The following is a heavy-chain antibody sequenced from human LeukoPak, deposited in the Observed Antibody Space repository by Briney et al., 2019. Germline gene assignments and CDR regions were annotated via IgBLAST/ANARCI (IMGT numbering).Heavy chain of an antibody. CDR1: GGSITNYY. V-gene: IGHV4-59*01. J-gene: IGHJ4*02. CDR2: IYYSGST. CDR3: AREGSDYGDFDY. D-gene: IGHD4-17*01. Sequence: SETLSLTCSVSGGSITNYYWSWIRQPPGKGLEWIGYIYYSGSTNYNPSLKSRVTISVDTSKNQFSLKLSSVTAADTAVYYCAREGSDYGDFDYWGQGTLVTVSS.